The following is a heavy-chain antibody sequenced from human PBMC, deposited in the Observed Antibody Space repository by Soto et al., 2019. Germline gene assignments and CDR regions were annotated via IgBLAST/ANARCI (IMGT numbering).Heavy chain of an antibody. J-gene: IGHJ5*02. CDR1: GFTFSNYW. CDR2: VKQDGSEK. V-gene: IGHV3-7*01. Sequence: EVQLVESGGGLVQPGGSLRLSCAASGFTFSNYWMSWVRQTPGKGLEWVANVKQDGSEKYYVASVRGRFTVSRDNDKNSLELQMKSLAAKVTAVYYSVRQMESSGNFPPWFDRWGQGTLVTVSS. D-gene: IGHD3-22*01. CDR3: VRQMESSGNFPPWFDR.